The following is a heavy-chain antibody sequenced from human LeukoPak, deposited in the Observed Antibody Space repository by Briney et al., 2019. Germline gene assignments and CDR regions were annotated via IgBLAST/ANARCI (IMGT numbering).Heavy chain of an antibody. CDR2: ISGSGGST. CDR1: AFTFSSYE. CDR3: AKGPSFEYSSPNFDY. Sequence: GGSLRLSCEASAFTFSSYEMSWVRQTPGKGLEWVSAISGSGGSTYYADSVKGRFTISRDNSKNTLYLQMNSLRAEDTAVYYCAKGPSFEYSSPNFDYWGQGTLVTVSS. V-gene: IGHV3-23*01. J-gene: IGHJ4*02. D-gene: IGHD6-6*01.